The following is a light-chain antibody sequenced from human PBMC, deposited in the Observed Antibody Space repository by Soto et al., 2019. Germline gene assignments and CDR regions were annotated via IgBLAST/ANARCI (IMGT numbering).Light chain of an antibody. J-gene: IGKJ1*01. CDR3: QQYKSYWT. CDR1: QSIRSW. Sequence: DIQMTQSPSTLSASVGDRVTITCRASQSIRSWLAWYQQKPGKAPKLLIYKASSLASGVPSRFSGSGSGTAFTLTISSLQPDDFATYYRQQYKSYWTFGQGTKVEIK. V-gene: IGKV1-5*03. CDR2: KAS.